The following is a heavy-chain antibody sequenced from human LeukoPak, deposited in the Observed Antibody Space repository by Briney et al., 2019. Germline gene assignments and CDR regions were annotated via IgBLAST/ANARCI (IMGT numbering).Heavy chain of an antibody. CDR3: ARDREAPGRFHP. CDR2: ISSSSSYI. D-gene: IGHD3-10*01. J-gene: IGHJ5*02. V-gene: IGHV3-21*01. CDR1: GFTFSNYN. Sequence: GGSLSLSRAACGFTFSNYNINWVRQAPGKGLEWVSSISSSSSYIYYADSVKGRFTIYSDNAKNSLYVQMNGLRADDTAGYYCARDREAPGRFHPWGQGHLLTVCS.